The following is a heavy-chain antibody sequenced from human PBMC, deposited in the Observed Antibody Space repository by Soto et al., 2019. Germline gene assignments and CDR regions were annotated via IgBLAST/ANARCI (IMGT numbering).Heavy chain of an antibody. CDR3: ARRSPLGGHGLDY. CDR1: GFTFRSYG. J-gene: IGHJ4*02. V-gene: IGHV3-30*03. Sequence: QVELVESGGGVVQPGRSLRLSCAASGFTFRSYGIHWVRQAPGKGLEWVAVISYDGINQYYGDSVKGRFTISRDNSNNTIYLQMNSLRGEDTAVYFCARRSPLGGHGLDYWGQGTLVTVSS. CDR2: ISYDGINQ. D-gene: IGHD3-3*01.